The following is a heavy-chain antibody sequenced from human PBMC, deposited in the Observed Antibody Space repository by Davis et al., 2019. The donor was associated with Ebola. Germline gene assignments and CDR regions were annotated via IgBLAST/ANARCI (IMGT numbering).Heavy chain of an antibody. Sequence: GGSLRLSCAASGFRSRDHHMDWVRQAPGKGLEWVSRIGNKDNTHIIEYAASVKGRFTISRDDSKNSLYLQMGSLKTEDTAVYYCARDKIGSYSFDYWGQGTPVTVSS. CDR3: ARDKIGSYSFDY. V-gene: IGHV3-72*01. D-gene: IGHD1-26*01. J-gene: IGHJ4*02. CDR1: GFRSRDHH. CDR2: IGNKDNTHII.